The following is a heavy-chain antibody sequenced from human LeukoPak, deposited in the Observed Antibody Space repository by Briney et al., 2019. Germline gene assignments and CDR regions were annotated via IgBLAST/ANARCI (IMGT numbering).Heavy chain of an antibody. J-gene: IGHJ4*02. CDR2: IKLDGGEK. V-gene: IGHV3-7*01. Sequence: GGSLRLSCAASGFTFSSYWMTWVRQAPGKGLEWVANIKLDGGEKYYVDSVKGRFTISRDNAKNSLYLQMNNLRVEDTAVYYCAREARYCGGDCYFDYWGQGTLVTVSS. CDR1: GFTFSSYW. CDR3: AREARYCGGDCYFDY. D-gene: IGHD2-21*02.